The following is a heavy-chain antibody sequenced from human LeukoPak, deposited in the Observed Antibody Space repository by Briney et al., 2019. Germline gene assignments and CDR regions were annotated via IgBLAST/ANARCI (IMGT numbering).Heavy chain of an antibody. CDR1: GFTVSTNY. D-gene: IGHD6-13*01. Sequence: GGSLRLSCAASGFTVSTNYMSWVRQAPGKGPEWVSVIYSGGTTYYADSVKGRFTISRDNSKNTLYLQMNSLRAEDTAVYYCARDRGGSRSDCWGQGTLVTVSS. CDR3: ARDRGGSRSDC. CDR2: IYSGGTT. J-gene: IGHJ4*02. V-gene: IGHV3-66*01.